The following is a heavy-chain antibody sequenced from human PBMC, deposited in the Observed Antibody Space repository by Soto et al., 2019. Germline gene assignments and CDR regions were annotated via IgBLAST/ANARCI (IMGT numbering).Heavy chain of an antibody. Sequence: EVHLLESGGGLVQPGGSLRLSCEGSGFTFSSYAMNWVRQTPGKGLEWVSITRGNGGAISYADSVKGRFTISRANSMTRLYLQMNGLRAEDTAVYYCAKGYGMDVWGQGTTVIVAS. CDR2: TRGNGGAI. V-gene: IGHV3-23*01. CDR3: AKGYGMDV. J-gene: IGHJ6*02. CDR1: GFTFSSYA.